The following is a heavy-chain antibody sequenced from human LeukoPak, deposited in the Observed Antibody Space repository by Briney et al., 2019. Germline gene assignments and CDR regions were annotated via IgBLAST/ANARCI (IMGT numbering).Heavy chain of an antibody. D-gene: IGHD1-26*01. J-gene: IGHJ3*02. Sequence: AXVKVSRKASGYTFTNYGISWVRQAPGQGLEWMGWISAYNGNTNYAQKLQGRVTMTTDTSTSTAYMEIRSLRSDDTAVYYCARDSPTMGSDIWGQGTMVTVSS. V-gene: IGHV1-18*01. CDR2: ISAYNGNT. CDR3: ARDSPTMGSDI. CDR1: GYTFTNYG.